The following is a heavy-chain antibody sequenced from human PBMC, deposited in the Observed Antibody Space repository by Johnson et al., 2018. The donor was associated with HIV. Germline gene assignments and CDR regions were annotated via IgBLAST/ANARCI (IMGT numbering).Heavy chain of an antibody. D-gene: IGHD6-19*01. CDR2: ISSSGSTI. Sequence: QVQLVESGGGLVKPGGSLRLSCAASGFTFSDYYMSWIRQAPGQGLEWVSYISSSGSTIYYADSVQGRFTIPRDNSKNTLYLQMNSLRVEETAVYYCTREGRTVAAFTVGAFDIWGQGTMVTVSS. V-gene: IGHV3-11*04. CDR1: GFTFSDYY. CDR3: TREGRTVAAFTVGAFDI. J-gene: IGHJ3*02.